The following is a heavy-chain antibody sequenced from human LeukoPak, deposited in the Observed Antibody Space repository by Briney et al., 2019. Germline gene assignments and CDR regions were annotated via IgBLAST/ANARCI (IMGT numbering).Heavy chain of an antibody. J-gene: IGHJ4*02. V-gene: IGHV3-53*01. CDR1: GFTVSSTY. CDR2: IYSDGRT. D-gene: IGHD3-16*01. Sequence: GGSLRLSCAASGFTVSSTYISWVRQAPGRGLEWVSVIYSDGRTYYADSLKGRFTISRDSSKNTVYLQMNSLRVEDTAVYYCARLPRGDYWGQGTLVTVSS. CDR3: ARLPRGDY.